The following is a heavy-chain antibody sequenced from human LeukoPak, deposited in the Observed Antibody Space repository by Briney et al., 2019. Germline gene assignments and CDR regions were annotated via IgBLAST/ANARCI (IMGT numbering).Heavy chain of an antibody. D-gene: IGHD3-10*01. V-gene: IGHV3-20*04. CDR2: INWNGGST. CDR3: ARDLYYYGSGNYVPGFPDY. CDR1: GFTFDDYG. J-gene: IGHJ4*02. Sequence: GGSLRLSCAASGFTFDDYGMSWVRQAPGKGLEWVSGINWNGGSTGYADSVKGRFTISRDNAKNSLYLQMSSLRVEDTAVYYCARDLYYYGSGNYVPGFPDYWGQGTLVTVSS.